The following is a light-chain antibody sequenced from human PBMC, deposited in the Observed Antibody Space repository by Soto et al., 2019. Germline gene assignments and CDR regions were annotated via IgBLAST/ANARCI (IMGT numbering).Light chain of an antibody. CDR3: QLYNNWPPWT. CDR1: QNIRSD. J-gene: IGKJ1*01. Sequence: EIVMSQSPATLSVSPGERATLSCRASQNIRSDLAWYQQTPGQAPRLLIYDASTRATGIPDRLSGSGSGTEFTLTISSLQSEDCAVYYCQLYNNWPPWTLGQGTKVE. CDR2: DAS. V-gene: IGKV3-15*01.